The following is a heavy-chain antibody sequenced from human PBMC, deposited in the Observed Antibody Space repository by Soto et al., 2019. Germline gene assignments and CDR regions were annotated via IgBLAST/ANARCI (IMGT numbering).Heavy chain of an antibody. CDR1: GGTFSSYA. Sequence: QVQLVQSGAEVKKPGSSVKVSCKASGGTFSSYAISWVRQAPGQGLEWMGGIIPIFGTANYAQKFQGRVTTTANETTSTADVGLSSLSSEDTAVYYCARGGTVTTHDYWGQGTLVTVSS. J-gene: IGHJ4*02. D-gene: IGHD4-17*01. CDR3: ARGGTVTTHDY. V-gene: IGHV1-69*12. CDR2: IIPIFGTA.